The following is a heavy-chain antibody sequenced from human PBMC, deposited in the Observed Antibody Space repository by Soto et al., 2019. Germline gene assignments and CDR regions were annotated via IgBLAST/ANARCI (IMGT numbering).Heavy chain of an antibody. J-gene: IGHJ5*02. CDR1: GGSINTGGYY. CDR3: ARRCDDTVDTFFNWFGH. Sequence: QVQLQESGPRLVKPSQTLSLTCTVSGGSINTGGYYWGWIRQLPGEGLEWIGHVFYTGTAFYNPSLASRSARSIDTSANQFFLQTSSVTAADTAIYYCARRCDDTVDTFFNWFGHWGQGILVTVSS. CDR2: VFYTGTA. D-gene: IGHD2-21*01. V-gene: IGHV4-31*03.